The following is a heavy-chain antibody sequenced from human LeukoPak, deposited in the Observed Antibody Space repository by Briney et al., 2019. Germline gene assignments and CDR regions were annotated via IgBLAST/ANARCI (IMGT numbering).Heavy chain of an antibody. Sequence: GGSLRLSCAASGFTVSSYAMTWVRQAPGKGLEWVSAIGYTAGDTYYADSVKGRFTISRDNSMNTLYLQMSSLRADDTALYYCAKDDDGHHHGVDHWGQGTLVTVSS. CDR3: AKDDDGHHHGVDH. V-gene: IGHV3-23*01. CDR2: IGYTAGDT. CDR1: GFTVSSYA. D-gene: IGHD4-17*01. J-gene: IGHJ4*02.